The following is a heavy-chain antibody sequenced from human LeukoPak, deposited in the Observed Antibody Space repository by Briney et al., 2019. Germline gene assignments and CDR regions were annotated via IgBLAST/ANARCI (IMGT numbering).Heavy chain of an antibody. V-gene: IGHV4-34*01. CDR1: GGSFSGYY. D-gene: IGHD6-13*01. Sequence: SETLSLTCAVYGGSFSGYYWSWIRQPPGKGLEWIGEINHSGITRYNPSLKSRVTISVDTSTNQFSLKLTSVTAADTAVYYCARGMIAASELRLAWGQGTLVTVSS. CDR2: INHSGIT. CDR3: ARGMIAASELRLA. J-gene: IGHJ5*02.